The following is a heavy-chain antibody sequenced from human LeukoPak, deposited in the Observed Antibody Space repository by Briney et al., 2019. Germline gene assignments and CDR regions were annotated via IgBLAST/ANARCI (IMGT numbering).Heavy chain of an antibody. Sequence: PSETLSLTCAVYGGSFSSYYWSWIRQPPGKGLEWIGYIYYSGSTNYNPSLKSRVTISVDRSKNQFSLKLSSVTAADTAVYYCARADDYGNSYDAFDIWGQGTMVTVSS. CDR2: IYYSGST. CDR1: GGSFSSYY. D-gene: IGHD4-11*01. V-gene: IGHV4-59*01. CDR3: ARADDYGNSYDAFDI. J-gene: IGHJ3*02.